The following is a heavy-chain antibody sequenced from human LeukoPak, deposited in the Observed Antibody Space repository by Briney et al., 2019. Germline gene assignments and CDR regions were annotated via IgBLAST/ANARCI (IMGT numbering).Heavy chain of an antibody. V-gene: IGHV4-34*01. Sequence: SETLSLTCAVYGGSFSGFYWSWIRQPPGKGLEWIGEINHSGSTNYNPSLKSRVTISVDTSKNQFSLKLSSVTAADTAVYYCARVRRSGGRFDPWGQGTLVTVSS. CDR2: INHSGST. CDR1: GGSFSGFY. J-gene: IGHJ5*02. CDR3: ARVRRSGGRFDP. D-gene: IGHD3-16*01.